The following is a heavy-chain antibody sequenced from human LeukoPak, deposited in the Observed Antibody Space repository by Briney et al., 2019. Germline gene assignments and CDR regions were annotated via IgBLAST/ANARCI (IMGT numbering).Heavy chain of an antibody. CDR1: GGSISSYY. Sequence: PSETLSLTCTVSGGSISSYYWSWIRQPPGKGLEWIGCIYYSGSTNYNPSLKSRVTISVDTSKNQFSLKLSSVTAADTAVYYCARGQVWFDYWGQGTLVTVSS. V-gene: IGHV4-59*01. CDR2: IYYSGST. J-gene: IGHJ4*02. CDR3: ARGQVWFDY.